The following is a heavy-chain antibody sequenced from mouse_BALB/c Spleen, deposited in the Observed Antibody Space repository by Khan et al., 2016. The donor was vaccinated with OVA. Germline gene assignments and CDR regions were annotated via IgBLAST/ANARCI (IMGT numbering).Heavy chain of an antibody. CDR1: GYTFNSFW. CDR3: ARSNYYGRSLYALDY. Sequence: LVQPGASVKLSCKASGYTFNSFWIHWIKQGPGQGLEWIGQISPGSGSAYYNGMFRGKATLTVDKSSRTAYFQLNSLSSEDSAVYFCARSNYYGRSLYALDYWGLGTSVTVSS. D-gene: IGHD1-1*01. V-gene: IGHV1S41*01. CDR2: ISPGSGSA. J-gene: IGHJ4*01.